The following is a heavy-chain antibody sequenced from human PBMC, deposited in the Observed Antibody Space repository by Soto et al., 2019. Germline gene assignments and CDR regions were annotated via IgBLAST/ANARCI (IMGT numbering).Heavy chain of an antibody. CDR3: AKDSGILGALDY. D-gene: IGHD1-26*01. V-gene: IGHV3-23*01. CDR1: GFTFSNYA. Sequence: GGSLRLSCTASGFTFSNYAMIWVRQAPGKGLEWISYISDTALNTYYADSLKGRFTVSRDNSKNTLDLQMNSLRAEDTAVYYCAKDSGILGALDYLGQGALVTVSS. CDR2: ISDTALNT. J-gene: IGHJ4*02.